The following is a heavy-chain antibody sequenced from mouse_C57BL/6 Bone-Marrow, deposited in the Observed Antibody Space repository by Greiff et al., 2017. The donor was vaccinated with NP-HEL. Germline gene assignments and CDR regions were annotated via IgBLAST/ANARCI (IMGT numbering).Heavy chain of an antibody. CDR2: ISDGGSYT. CDR1: GFTFSSYA. Sequence: EVKLVESGGGLVKPGGSLKLSCAASGFTFSSYAMSWVRQTPEKRLEWVATISDGGSYTYYPDNVKGRFTISRDNAKNNLYLQMSHLKSEDTAMYYCARDRGLGTGFAYWGQGTLVTVSA. J-gene: IGHJ3*01. V-gene: IGHV5-4*01. CDR3: ARDRGLGTGFAY. D-gene: IGHD3-1*01.